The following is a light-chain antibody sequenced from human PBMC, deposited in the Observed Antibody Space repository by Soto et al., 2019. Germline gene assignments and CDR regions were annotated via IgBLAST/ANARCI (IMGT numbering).Light chain of an antibody. CDR2: GAS. CDR1: QSVSSN. V-gene: IGKV3-15*01. J-gene: IGKJ4*01. CDR3: QQYNNWPPLT. Sequence: EIVMTQSPATLSVSPGERATLSCRASQSVSSNLAWYPQKPGPAPRLLIYGASTRATGIPARFSGSGSGTEFTLTISSLQSEDFAVYYCQQYNNWPPLTFGGGTKVEIK.